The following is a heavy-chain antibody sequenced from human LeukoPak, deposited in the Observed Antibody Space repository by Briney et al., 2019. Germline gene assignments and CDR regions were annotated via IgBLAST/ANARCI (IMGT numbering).Heavy chain of an antibody. D-gene: IGHD3-16*01. CDR3: ARETSQKGAHYMDV. CDR1: GYSISSGYY. J-gene: IGHJ6*03. Sequence: SETLSLTCTVSGYSISSGYYWGWIRQPPGKGLEWIGYIYYSGSTNYNPSLKSRVTISVDTSKKQFSLKLTTVTVADTAVYYCARETSQKGAHYMDVWGKGTTVTISS. V-gene: IGHV4-38-2*02. CDR2: IYYSGST.